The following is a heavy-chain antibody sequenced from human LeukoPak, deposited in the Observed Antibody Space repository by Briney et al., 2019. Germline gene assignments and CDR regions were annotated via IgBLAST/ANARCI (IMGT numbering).Heavy chain of an antibody. CDR1: GITFTSNW. CDR3: VVHSATSCY. CDR2: IKSDGIST. V-gene: IGHV3-74*01. J-gene: IGHJ4*02. Sequence: AGGSLRLSCAASGITFTSNWHWVRQAPGKGLVWVSRIKSDGISTSYADSVKGRFTISRDNGKTVLSLQMNSLRAEDTAIYYCVVHSATSCYWGQGTLVTVSS. D-gene: IGHD1-26*01.